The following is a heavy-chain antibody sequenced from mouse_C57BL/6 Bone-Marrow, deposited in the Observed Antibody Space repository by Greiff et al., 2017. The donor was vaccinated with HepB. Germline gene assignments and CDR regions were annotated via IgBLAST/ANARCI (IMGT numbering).Heavy chain of an antibody. D-gene: IGHD1-1*01. Sequence: EVKLMESGGGLVKPGGSLKLSCAASGFTFSDYGMHWVRQAPEKGLEWVAYISSGSSTIYYADTVKGRFTISRDNAKNTLFLQMTSLRSEDTAMYYCARLRYYGSSYGFDYWGQGTTLTVSS. V-gene: IGHV5-17*01. CDR1: GFTFSDYG. CDR3: ARLRYYGSSYGFDY. CDR2: ISSGSSTI. J-gene: IGHJ2*01.